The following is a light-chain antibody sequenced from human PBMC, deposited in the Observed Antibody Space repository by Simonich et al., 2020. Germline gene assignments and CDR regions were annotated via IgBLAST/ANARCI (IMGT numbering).Light chain of an antibody. CDR3: QQYNNWPPLT. J-gene: IGKJ4*01. CDR1: QSVSSN. Sequence: EIVLTQSPGTLSLSPGERATLSCRASQSVSSNLAWYKQKPGQAPRLLIYGSSTRATGIPARFSGSGSGTEFTLTISSLQSEDFAVYYCQQYNNWPPLTFGGGTKVEIK. V-gene: IGKV3-15*01. CDR2: GSS.